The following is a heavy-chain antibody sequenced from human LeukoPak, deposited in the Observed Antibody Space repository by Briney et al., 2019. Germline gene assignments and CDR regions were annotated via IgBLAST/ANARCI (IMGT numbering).Heavy chain of an antibody. Sequence: ASVKVSCKVSGYTLSDLAMHWVRQAPGKGLEWMGGLHPEDVEAIYAQPLQGRVTMTEDTSTDTAYMERSSLRSDDTAVYYCATRNFGDYGAFDIWGQGTLVTVSS. CDR1: GYTLSDLA. CDR2: LHPEDVEA. CDR3: ATRNFGDYGAFDI. J-gene: IGHJ3*02. V-gene: IGHV1-24*01. D-gene: IGHD4-17*01.